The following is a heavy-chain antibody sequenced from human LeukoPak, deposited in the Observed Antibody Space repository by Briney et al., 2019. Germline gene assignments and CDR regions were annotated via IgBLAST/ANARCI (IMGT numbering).Heavy chain of an antibody. Sequence: PGGSLRLSCAASGFTFSRYSMNWLRQAPGKGLEWVSSISSSSSYIYYADSVKGRFTISRDNSKNTLYLQMNSLRLEDAAVYFCARAPVTSCRGAYCYPFDYWGQGTQVTVSS. J-gene: IGHJ4*02. CDR2: ISSSSSYI. D-gene: IGHD2-21*01. CDR1: GFTFSRYS. V-gene: IGHV3-21*04. CDR3: ARAPVTSCRGAYCYPFDY.